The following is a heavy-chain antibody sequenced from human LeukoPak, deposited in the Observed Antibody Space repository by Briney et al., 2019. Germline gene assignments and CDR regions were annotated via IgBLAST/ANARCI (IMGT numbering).Heavy chain of an antibody. Sequence: PSETLSLTCTVSGGSISSSSYYWGWIRQPPGKGLEWIGSIYYSGNTYYNPSLKSRVTISVDTSKNQFSLKLRSVTAADTAVYYCATVGSSWYRADAFDIWGQGTMVTVSS. CDR3: ATVGSSWYRADAFDI. J-gene: IGHJ3*02. CDR2: IYYSGNT. V-gene: IGHV4-39*07. CDR1: GGSISSSSYY. D-gene: IGHD6-13*01.